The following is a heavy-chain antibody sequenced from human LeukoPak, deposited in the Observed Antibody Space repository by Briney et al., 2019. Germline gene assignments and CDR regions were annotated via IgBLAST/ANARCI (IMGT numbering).Heavy chain of an antibody. J-gene: IGHJ3*02. V-gene: IGHV4-30-2*01. D-gene: IGHD3-10*01. CDR3: ASAMVRGVMRAFDI. CDR1: GGSISSGGYS. CDR2: IYHSGST. Sequence: SETLSLTCAVSGGSISSGGYSWSWIRQPPGKGLEWIGYIYHSGSTYYNPSLKSRVTISVDRSKNQFSLKLSSVTAADTAVYYCASAMVRGVMRAFDIWGQGTMVTVSS.